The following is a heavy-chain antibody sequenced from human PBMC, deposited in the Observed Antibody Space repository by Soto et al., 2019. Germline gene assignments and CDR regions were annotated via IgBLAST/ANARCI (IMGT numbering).Heavy chain of an antibody. D-gene: IGHD2-15*01. J-gene: IGHJ5*02. Sequence: GASVKVSCKASGYTFTSYGISWVRQAPGQGLEWMGWISAYNGNTNYAQKLQGRVTMTTDTSTNTAYMELRSLRSDDTAVYYCAKRRGGNPLDWFDPWGQGTLVTVS. CDR1: GYTFTSYG. CDR3: AKRRGGNPLDWFDP. V-gene: IGHV1-18*01. CDR2: ISAYNGNT.